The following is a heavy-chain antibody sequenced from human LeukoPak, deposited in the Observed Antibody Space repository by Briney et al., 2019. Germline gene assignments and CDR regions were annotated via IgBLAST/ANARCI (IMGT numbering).Heavy chain of an antibody. V-gene: IGHV3-30*03. Sequence: GGSLRLSCAASGFTFSSYGMHWVRQAPGKGLEWVAVISYDGSNKYYADSVKGRFTISRDNSKNTLYLQMNSLRAEDTAVYYCARDRGFGELLLFDYWGQGTLVTVSS. D-gene: IGHD3-10*01. CDR3: ARDRGFGELLLFDY. CDR1: GFTFSSYG. J-gene: IGHJ4*02. CDR2: ISYDGSNK.